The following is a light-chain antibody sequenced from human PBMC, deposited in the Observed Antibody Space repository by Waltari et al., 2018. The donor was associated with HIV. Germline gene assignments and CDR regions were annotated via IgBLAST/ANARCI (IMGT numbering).Light chain of an antibody. J-gene: IGLJ2*01. Sequence: QSALTQPRSVSGSPGQPVTISCTGYSGDVGGYHYVSWYQHHPGKAPRLMIYDVTKRPSGVPDRFSGSKSGNTASLTISGLQAEDEADYYCCSYEGSYTLIFGGGTQLTVL. V-gene: IGLV2-11*01. CDR2: DVT. CDR1: SGDVGGYHY. CDR3: CSYEGSYTLI.